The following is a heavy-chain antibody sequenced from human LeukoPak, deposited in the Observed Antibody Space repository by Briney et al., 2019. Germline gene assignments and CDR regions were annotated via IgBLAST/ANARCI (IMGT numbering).Heavy chain of an antibody. J-gene: IGHJ4*02. CDR2: INPNSGGT. CDR1: GYTFTSYA. CDR3: ARDKFSADY. D-gene: IGHD3-3*02. Sequence: GASVKVSCKPSGYTFTSYAMNWVRQAPGQRLEWMGWINPNSGGTNYAQKIQDRVTMTRDTSISTAYMELTRLRSDDTAVYYCARDKFSADYWGQGTLVTVSS. V-gene: IGHV1-2*02.